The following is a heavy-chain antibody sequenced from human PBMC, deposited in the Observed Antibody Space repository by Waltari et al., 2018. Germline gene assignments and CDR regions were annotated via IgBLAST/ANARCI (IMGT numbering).Heavy chain of an antibody. J-gene: IGHJ3*02. CDR2: IYHSGSN. CDR3: ARGGYYDSSGYYYGLPFDI. D-gene: IGHD3-22*01. Sequence: QVQLQESDPGLVKPSETLSLTCAVSGYSISSGYYWGWIRQPPGKVLYWLGSIYHSGSNYYNPSLKSRGTISVETSKNQFSLKLTSVTAADTAVYYCARGGYYDSSGYYYGLPFDIWGQGTMVTVSS. V-gene: IGHV4-38-2*01. CDR1: GYSISSGYY.